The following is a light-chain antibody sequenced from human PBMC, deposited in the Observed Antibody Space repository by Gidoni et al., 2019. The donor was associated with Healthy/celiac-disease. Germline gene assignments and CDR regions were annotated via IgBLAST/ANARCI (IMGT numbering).Light chain of an antibody. Sequence: MVLTQSPGTLSLSPGERATLSCRASQSVSSSYLAWYQQKPGQAPRLLIYGASSRATGIPDRFSGSGSGTDFTLTISRLEPEDFAVYYCQQYGSSPVLTFGGGTKVEIK. CDR3: QQYGSSPVLT. CDR1: QSVSSSY. V-gene: IGKV3-20*01. CDR2: GAS. J-gene: IGKJ4*01.